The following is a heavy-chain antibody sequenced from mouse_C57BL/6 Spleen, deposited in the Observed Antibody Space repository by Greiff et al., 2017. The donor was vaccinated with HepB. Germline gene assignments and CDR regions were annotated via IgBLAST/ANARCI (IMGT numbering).Heavy chain of an antibody. CDR1: GYSITSGYY. J-gene: IGHJ2*01. V-gene: IGHV3-6*01. Sequence: EVQLQESGPGLVKPSQSLSLTCSVTGYSITSGYYWNWIRQFPGNKLEWMGYISYDGSNNYNPSLKNRISLTRDTSKNQFFLKLNSVTTEDTATYYCARGYYGYYFDYWGQGTTLTVSS. CDR3: ARGYYGYYFDY. D-gene: IGHD2-2*01. CDR2: ISYDGSN.